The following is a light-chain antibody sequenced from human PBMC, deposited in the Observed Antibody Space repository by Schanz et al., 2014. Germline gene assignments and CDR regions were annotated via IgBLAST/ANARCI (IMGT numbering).Light chain of an antibody. J-gene: IGLJ1*01. CDR1: SSDIGAYDY. Sequence: QSALTQPASVSGSPGQSITISCTGTSSDIGAYDYVSWYQQHPGKAPKLMIYDVTNRPSGVSNRFSGSKSGNTASLTISGLQAEDEADFYCSSYAGSHNYVFGTGTKLTVL. CDR3: SSYAGSHNYV. CDR2: DVT. V-gene: IGLV2-14*03.